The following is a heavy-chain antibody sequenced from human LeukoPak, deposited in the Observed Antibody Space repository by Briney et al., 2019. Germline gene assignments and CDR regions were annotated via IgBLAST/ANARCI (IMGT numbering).Heavy chain of an antibody. J-gene: IGHJ4*02. D-gene: IGHD3-10*01. CDR2: IFHSGSTYSGST. Sequence: SETLSLTCSVSGVSISSYYWSWIRQPPGKGLEWIGYIFHSGSTYSGSTNYHPSLKSRVTLSLDTSKNQFSLNLRSVTAADTAIYFCARRHPYYYGSGTYSREDWGQGTLVTVSS. V-gene: IGHV4-59*12. CDR3: ARRHPYYYGSGTYSRED. CDR1: GVSISSYY.